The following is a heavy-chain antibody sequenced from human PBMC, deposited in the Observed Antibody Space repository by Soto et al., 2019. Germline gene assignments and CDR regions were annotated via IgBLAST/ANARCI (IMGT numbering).Heavy chain of an antibody. D-gene: IGHD3-3*01. Sequence: GGSLRLSCAASGFTFSSYWMSWVRQAPGKGLEWVANIKQDGSEKYYVDSVKGRFTISRDNAKNSLYLQMNSLRAEDTAVYYCARGSATYYDFFWNDVNDYWGQGTLVTVSS. V-gene: IGHV3-7*01. CDR2: IKQDGSEK. CDR1: GFTFSSYW. CDR3: ARGSATYYDFFWNDVNDY. J-gene: IGHJ4*02.